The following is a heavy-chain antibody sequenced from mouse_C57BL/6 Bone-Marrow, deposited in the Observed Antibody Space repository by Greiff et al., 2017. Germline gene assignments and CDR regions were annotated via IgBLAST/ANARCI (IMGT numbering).Heavy chain of an antibody. CDR1: GYTFTSYW. V-gene: IGHV1-5*01. Sequence: VQLKQSGTVLARPGASVKMSCKTSGYTFTSYWMHWVKQRPGQGLEWIGAIYPGNSDTSYNQKFKGKAKLTAVTSASTAYMALSSLTNEDSAVYYCTRTTSYYYPYYFDYWGQGTTLTVSS. CDR2: IYPGNSDT. CDR3: TRTTSYYYPYYFDY. J-gene: IGHJ2*01. D-gene: IGHD1-1*01.